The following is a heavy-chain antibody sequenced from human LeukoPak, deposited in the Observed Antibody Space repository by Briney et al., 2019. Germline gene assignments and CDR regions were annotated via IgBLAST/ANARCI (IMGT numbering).Heavy chain of an antibody. CDR2: ISSSGST. D-gene: IGHD4-23*01. Sequence: PSQTLSLTCTVSGGSISSGHYYWNWIRQPAGKGLEWIGHISSSGSTNYNPSLKSRVTISVDKSKNQFSLKLSSVTAADTAVYYCARAPSVVSGDYYYYGMDVWGQGTTVTVSS. CDR1: GGSISSGHYY. J-gene: IGHJ6*02. CDR3: ARAPSVVSGDYYYYGMDV. V-gene: IGHV4-61*09.